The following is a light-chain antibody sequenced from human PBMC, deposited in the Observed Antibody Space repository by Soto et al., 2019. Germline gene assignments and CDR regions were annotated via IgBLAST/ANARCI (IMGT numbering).Light chain of an antibody. CDR1: SGDVGGYNY. CDR2: DVN. J-gene: IGLJ3*02. Sequence: QSALTQPRSVSGSPGQSVTISCTGSSGDVGGYNYVSWYQQHPGKAPKLIIFDVNKRPSGLPDRFSGSKSGNTASLTISRLQAEDEADYYCCSYADSYSWVFGGGTKLTVL. CDR3: CSYADSYSWV. V-gene: IGLV2-11*01.